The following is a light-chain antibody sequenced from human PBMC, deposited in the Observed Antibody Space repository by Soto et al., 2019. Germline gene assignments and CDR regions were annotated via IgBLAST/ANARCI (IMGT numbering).Light chain of an antibody. V-gene: IGKV1-5*03. J-gene: IGKJ1*01. CDR3: QQYNRSPWT. CDR1: RSVSSSW. CDR2: KAS. Sequence: DIQMTQSPSTLSASVGDRITITCRASRSVSSSWLAWYQQKPGKSPNLLIYKASTLQSGVPSRFNGSGSGTEFTLTISRLQPDDFATYYCQQYNRSPWTFGQGTKVDIK.